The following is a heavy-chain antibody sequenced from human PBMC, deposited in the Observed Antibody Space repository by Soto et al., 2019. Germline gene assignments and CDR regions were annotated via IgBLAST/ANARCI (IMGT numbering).Heavy chain of an antibody. D-gene: IGHD3-22*01. CDR1: GGSISSYY. CDR2: IYYSGST. CDR3: ARLGYYYDSSGQTTWFDP. Sequence: SETLSLTCTVSGGSISSYYWSWIRQPPGKGLEWIGYIYYSGSTNYNPSLKSRVTISVDTSKNQFSLKLSSVTAADTAVYYCARLGYYYDSSGQTTWFDPWGQATLVTVSS. J-gene: IGHJ5*02. V-gene: IGHV4-59*01.